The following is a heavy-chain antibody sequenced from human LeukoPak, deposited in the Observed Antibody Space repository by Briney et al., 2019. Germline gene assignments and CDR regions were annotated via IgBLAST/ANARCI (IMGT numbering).Heavy chain of an antibody. CDR1: GGTFSSYA. D-gene: IGHD3-16*02. Sequence: ASVKVSCKASGGTFSSYAISWVRQAPGQGLEWMGWINPNSGGTNYAQKFQGRVTMTRDTSISTAYMELSRLRSDDTAVYYCARTLIYDYVWGSYRTDLFDYWGQGTLVTVSS. CDR2: INPNSGGT. J-gene: IGHJ4*02. CDR3: ARTLIYDYVWGSYRTDLFDY. V-gene: IGHV1-2*02.